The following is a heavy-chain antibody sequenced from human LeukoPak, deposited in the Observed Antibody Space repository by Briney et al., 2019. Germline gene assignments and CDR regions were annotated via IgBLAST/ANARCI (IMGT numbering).Heavy chain of an antibody. J-gene: IGHJ4*02. CDR1: GYIFIGYY. V-gene: IGHV1-2*02. CDR3: ATSGAPMVVRDD. Sequence: ASVKVSCKASGYIFIGYYMHWVRQAPGQGLEWMGWINPNSGGTDYAQKFQGRVTMTRDYMELSRLKSDDTAVYYCATSGAPMVVRDDWAQGTLVTVSS. CDR2: INPNSGGT. D-gene: IGHD4-23*01.